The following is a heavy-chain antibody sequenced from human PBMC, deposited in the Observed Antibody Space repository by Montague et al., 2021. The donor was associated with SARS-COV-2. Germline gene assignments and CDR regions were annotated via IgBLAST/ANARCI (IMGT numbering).Heavy chain of an antibody. V-gene: IGHV4-4*07. J-gene: IGHJ4*02. Sequence: SETLSLTCTVSGASITNHYWSWIRQPAGKGLEWIGRMHFTGKTNFSPFFSSRLTMSADTSKNQFSLKLTSVTAADTAIYFCVRRGSSVWGVTVSAELDYWGQGILVIVSS. CDR3: VRRGSSVWGVTVSAELDY. CDR1: GASITNHY. D-gene: IGHD3-10*01. CDR2: MHFTGKT.